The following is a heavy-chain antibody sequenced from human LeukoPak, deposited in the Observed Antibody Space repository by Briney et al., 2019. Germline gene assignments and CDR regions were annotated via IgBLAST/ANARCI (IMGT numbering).Heavy chain of an antibody. D-gene: IGHD5-18*01. V-gene: IGHV1-8*01. CDR3: AVGEYSYGFPFDY. Sequence: ASVKVSCKASGHTFTSYDINWVRQATGQGLEWMGWMNPNSGNTGYAQKFQGRVTMTRNTSISTAYMELSSLRSEDTAVYYCAVGEYSYGFPFDYWDQGTLVTVSS. J-gene: IGHJ4*02. CDR1: GHTFTSYD. CDR2: MNPNSGNT.